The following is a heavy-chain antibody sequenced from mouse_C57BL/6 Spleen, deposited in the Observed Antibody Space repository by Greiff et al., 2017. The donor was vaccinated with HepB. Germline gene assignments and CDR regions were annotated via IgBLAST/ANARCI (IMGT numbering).Heavy chain of an antibody. D-gene: IGHD1-1*01. CDR2: IDPNSGGT. Sequence: QVQLKQPGAELVKPGASVKLSCKASGYTFTSYWMHWVKQRPGRGLEWIGRIDPNSGGTKYNEKFKSKATLTVYKPSSTAYMQLSSLTSEDSAVYYCARSPGSSLYWYFDVWGTGTTVTVSS. CDR3: ARSPGSSLYWYFDV. CDR1: GYTFTSYW. J-gene: IGHJ1*03. V-gene: IGHV1-72*01.